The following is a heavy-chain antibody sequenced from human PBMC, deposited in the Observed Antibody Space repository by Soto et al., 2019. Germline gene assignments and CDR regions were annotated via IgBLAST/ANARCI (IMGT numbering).Heavy chain of an antibody. CDR2: IYSGGST. V-gene: IGHV3-53*02. CDR1: GFTVSDNY. CDR3: ARGYPTGGNGLDV. Sequence: EVQLVETGGGLIQPGGSLRLSCAASGFTVSDNYMNWVRQAPGKGLGWVSVIYSGGSTYYTDSVKGRFTISRDNSKNTLYLQMNSLRAEDTAVYYCARGYPTGGNGLDVWGQGTTVTVSS. D-gene: IGHD2-15*01. J-gene: IGHJ6*02.